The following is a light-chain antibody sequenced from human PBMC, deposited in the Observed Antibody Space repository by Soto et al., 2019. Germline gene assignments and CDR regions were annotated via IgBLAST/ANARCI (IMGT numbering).Light chain of an antibody. J-gene: IGKJ1*01. CDR1: QSVDSSY. Sequence: EIVMTQSPATLSVSPGERATLSCRASQSVDSSYLAWYQQKPGQAPRLLISGASSMATGIPDRFSGSGSGTDFTLTISRLEPEDFAVYFCQHYGSSLWTFGQGTKVDIK. CDR2: GAS. CDR3: QHYGSSLWT. V-gene: IGKV3-20*01.